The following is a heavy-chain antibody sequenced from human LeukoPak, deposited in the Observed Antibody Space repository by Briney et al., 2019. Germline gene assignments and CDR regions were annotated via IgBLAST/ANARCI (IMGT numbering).Heavy chain of an antibody. CDR2: ISSSLDSNI. V-gene: IGHV3-48*01. Sequence: GKSLRLSCAASGFTFSRYGMHWVRQAPGKGLEWVSFISSSLDSNIYYADSVKGRFTISRDNAKNSLYLQMNSLRAEDTAVYYCAKDKDGRNDYWGQGTLVTVSS. J-gene: IGHJ4*02. CDR1: GFTFSRYG. D-gene: IGHD5-24*01. CDR3: AKDKDGRNDY.